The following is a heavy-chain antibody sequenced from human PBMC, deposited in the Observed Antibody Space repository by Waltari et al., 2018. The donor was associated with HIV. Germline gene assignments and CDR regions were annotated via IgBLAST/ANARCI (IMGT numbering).Heavy chain of an antibody. D-gene: IGHD4-17*01. Sequence: QVQLVQSGAEVKKPGASVKVSCKASGYTFPDYYLYWVRQAPGQGLEWMGRINLNSGVTNYAQKFQGRVIMTRDTSISTAYMELSRLRSDDTAVYYCARVVNYGDNSVYYGMDVWGQGTTVTVSS. CDR1: GYTFPDYY. CDR2: INLNSGVT. CDR3: ARVVNYGDNSVYYGMDV. V-gene: IGHV1-2*06. J-gene: IGHJ6*02.